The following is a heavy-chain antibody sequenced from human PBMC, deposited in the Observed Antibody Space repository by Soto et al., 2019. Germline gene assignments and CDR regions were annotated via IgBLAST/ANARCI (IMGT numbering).Heavy chain of an antibody. CDR3: ARAKKGIAAAENWFDT. J-gene: IGHJ5*02. Sequence: QVQLQESGPGLVKPSQTLSLTCTVSGGSISSGGYYWSWIRQHPGKGLEWIGYIYYSGSTYYNPSLKSRVTISVDTSKNQFSLKLSSVTAADTAVYYCARAKKGIAAAENWFDTWGQGTLVTVSS. CDR2: IYYSGST. D-gene: IGHD6-13*01. CDR1: GGSISSGGYY. V-gene: IGHV4-31*03.